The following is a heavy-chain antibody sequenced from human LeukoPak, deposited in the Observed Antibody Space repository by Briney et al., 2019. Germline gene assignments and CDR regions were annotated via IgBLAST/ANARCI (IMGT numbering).Heavy chain of an antibody. CDR1: GGSISSKTW. CDR2: IYHSGTT. Sequence: SETLSLTCAVSGGSISSKTWWSWVRQPPGKGLEWIGEIYHSGTTNYNPSLKSRVTISVDTSKNQFSLKLSSVTAADTAVYYCARQGYSSGWYFFDYWGQGTLVTVSS. V-gene: IGHV4-4*02. J-gene: IGHJ4*02. D-gene: IGHD6-19*01. CDR3: ARQGYSSGWYFFDY.